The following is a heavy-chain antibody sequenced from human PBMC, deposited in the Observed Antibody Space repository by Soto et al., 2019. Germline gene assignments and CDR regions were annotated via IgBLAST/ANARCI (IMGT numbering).Heavy chain of an antibody. CDR2: TYYRSKWYN. Sequence: SQTLSLTCAISGDSVSSNSAAWNWIRQSPSRGLEWLGGTYYRSKWYNDYAVSVKSRITINPDTSKNQFSLQLNSVTPEDTFVYFCARYSPGVGTTRSYSSGLDPGGPGTTDPVS. J-gene: IGHJ6*02. V-gene: IGHV6-1*01. D-gene: IGHD1-1*01. CDR3: ARYSPGVGTTRSYSSGLDP. CDR1: GDSVSSNSAA.